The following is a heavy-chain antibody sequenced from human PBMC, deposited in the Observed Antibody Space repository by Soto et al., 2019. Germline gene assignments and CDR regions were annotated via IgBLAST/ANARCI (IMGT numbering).Heavy chain of an antibody. J-gene: IGHJ4*02. Sequence: QVQLVESGGGVVQPGRSLRLSCAASGFTFSSYGMHWVRQAPGKGLEWVAVISYDGSNKYYADSVKGRLTISRDNSKNTLYLQMNSLRAEDTAVYYCAKDLWKWELQGAIDYWGQGTLVTVSS. CDR2: ISYDGSNK. CDR3: AKDLWKWELQGAIDY. CDR1: GFTFSSYG. D-gene: IGHD1-26*01. V-gene: IGHV3-30*18.